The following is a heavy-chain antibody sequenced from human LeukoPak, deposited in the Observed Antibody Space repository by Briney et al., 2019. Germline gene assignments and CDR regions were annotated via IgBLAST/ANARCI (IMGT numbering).Heavy chain of an antibody. D-gene: IGHD6-19*01. Sequence: GGSLRLSCAASGFTVSSNYMSWVRQAPGKGLEWVSVIYSGGSTYYADPVKGRFTISRDNSKNTLYLQMNSLRAEDTAVYYCARDRGDIAVAGKTFYYYYMDVWGKGTTVTVSS. V-gene: IGHV3-53*01. CDR1: GFTVSSNY. CDR3: ARDRGDIAVAGKTFYYYYMDV. J-gene: IGHJ6*03. CDR2: IYSGGST.